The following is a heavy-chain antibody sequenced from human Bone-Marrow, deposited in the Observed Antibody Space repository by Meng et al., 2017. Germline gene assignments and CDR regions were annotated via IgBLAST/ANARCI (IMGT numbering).Heavy chain of an antibody. CDR1: GYTFTSYG. CDR3: ARDGPPMITFGGVIVIQNFDY. V-gene: IGHV1-18*01. D-gene: IGHD3-16*02. Sequence: ASVKVSCKASGYTFTSYGISWVRQAPGQGLEWMGWISAYNGNTNYAQKLQGRVTMTTDTSTSTAYMELRSLRSDDTAVYYFARDGPPMITFGGVIVIQNFDYWGQGTLVTVSS. CDR2: ISAYNGNT. J-gene: IGHJ4*02.